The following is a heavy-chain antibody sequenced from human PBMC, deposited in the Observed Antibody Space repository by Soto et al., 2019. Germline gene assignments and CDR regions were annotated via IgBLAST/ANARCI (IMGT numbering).Heavy chain of an antibody. V-gene: IGHV3-23*01. J-gene: IGHJ4*01. CDR3: AKGTQHNPYRVVDY. Sequence: GGSLRLSCAASGFTFSSYAMNWVRQAPGKGLEWVSGISGSGGSTYYADSVKGRFTISRDNSKNTLYVQMNSLRAEDTAVYYCAKGTQHNPYRVVDYWGHGTPVTVSS. CDR1: GFTFSSYA. D-gene: IGHD2-21*01. CDR2: ISGSGGST.